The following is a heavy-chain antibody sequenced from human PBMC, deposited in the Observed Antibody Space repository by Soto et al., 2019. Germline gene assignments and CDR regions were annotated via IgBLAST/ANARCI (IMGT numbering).Heavy chain of an antibody. V-gene: IGHV5-51*01. CDR3: ARQAPPYYDILTAYSHYYFSGMDV. Sequence: GESLKISCKGSGYSFTSYWIGWVRQMPGKGLEWMGIIYPGDSDTRYSPSFQGQVTISADKSISTAYLQWSSLKASDTAMYYCARQAPPYYDILTAYSHYYFSGMDVWGQGTTVTVSS. CDR2: IYPGDSDT. J-gene: IGHJ6*02. CDR1: GYSFTSYW. D-gene: IGHD3-9*01.